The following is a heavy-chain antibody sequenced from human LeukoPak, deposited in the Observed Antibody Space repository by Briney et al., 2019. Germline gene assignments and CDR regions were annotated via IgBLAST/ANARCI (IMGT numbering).Heavy chain of an antibody. V-gene: IGHV6-1*01. Sequence: SQTLSLTCAISGDSVSSNNGAWNWIRQSPSRGLEWLGRTYYRSKWYNDYAGSLISRITISPDTSKNQFSLQLYSVTPEDTAVYYCARDVGTTGWHTFDYWGQGALVTVSS. D-gene: IGHD3-9*01. CDR2: TYYRSKWYN. CDR3: ARDVGTTGWHTFDY. J-gene: IGHJ4*02. CDR1: GDSVSSNNGA.